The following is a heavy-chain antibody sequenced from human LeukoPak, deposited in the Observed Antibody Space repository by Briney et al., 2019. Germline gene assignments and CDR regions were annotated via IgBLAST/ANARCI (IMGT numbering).Heavy chain of an antibody. CDR2: ISAYNGNT. J-gene: IGHJ4*02. Sequence: ASVKVSCKASGYTFTGYYMHWVRQAPGQGLEWMGWISAYNGNTNYAQKLQGRVTMTTDTSTSTAYMELRSLRSDDTAVYYCARDRHGDYSNYWGQGTLVTVSS. CDR3: ARDRHGDYSNY. D-gene: IGHD4-17*01. V-gene: IGHV1-18*04. CDR1: GYTFTGYY.